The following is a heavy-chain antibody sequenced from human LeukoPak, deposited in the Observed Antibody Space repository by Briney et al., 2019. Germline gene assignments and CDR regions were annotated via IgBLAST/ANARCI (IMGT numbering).Heavy chain of an antibody. V-gene: IGHV3-23*01. D-gene: IGHD3-22*01. CDR1: GFTFSSYA. Sequence: GGSLRLSCAASGFTFSSYAMNWVRQAPGKGLEWVSGISGSGGSTYYADSVKGRFTISRDNSKNTLYLQMNSLRAEDTAVYYCARDYDSSGSDAFDIWGQGTMVTVSS. J-gene: IGHJ3*02. CDR3: ARDYDSSGSDAFDI. CDR2: ISGSGGST.